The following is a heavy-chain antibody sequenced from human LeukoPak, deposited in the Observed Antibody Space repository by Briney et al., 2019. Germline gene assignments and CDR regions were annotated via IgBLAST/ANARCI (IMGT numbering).Heavy chain of an antibody. Sequence: SGTLSLTCAVSSGSISSSNWWSWVRQPPGKGLEWIGEIYHSGSTNYNPSLKSRVTISVDKSKNQFSLKLSSVTAADTAVYYCARVAKSGIQLWSYNMDVWGRGTTVTVSS. CDR2: IYHSGST. CDR3: ARVAKSGIQLWSYNMDV. D-gene: IGHD5-18*01. CDR1: SGSISSSNW. J-gene: IGHJ6*03. V-gene: IGHV4-4*02.